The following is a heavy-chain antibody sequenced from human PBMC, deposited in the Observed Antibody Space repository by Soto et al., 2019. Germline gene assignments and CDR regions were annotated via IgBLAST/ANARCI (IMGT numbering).Heavy chain of an antibody. D-gene: IGHD6-13*01. V-gene: IGHV1-2*04. Sequence: ASVKVSCKASGYTFTGYYMHWVRQAPGQGLEWKGWINPNSGGTNYAQKFQGWVTMTRDTSISTAYMELSRLRSDDTAVYYCARSIAAAGALGYYYMDVWGKGTTVTVSS. CDR3: ARSIAAAGALGYYYMDV. CDR2: INPNSGGT. CDR1: GYTFTGYY. J-gene: IGHJ6*03.